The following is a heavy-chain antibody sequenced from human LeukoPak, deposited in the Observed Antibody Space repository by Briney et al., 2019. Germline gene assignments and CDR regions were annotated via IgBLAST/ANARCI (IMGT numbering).Heavy chain of an antibody. CDR1: GFTFSDYY. J-gene: IGHJ5*02. CDR2: ISGSASRI. V-gene: IGHV3-11*01. D-gene: IGHD2-2*01. Sequence: GGSLRLSCVASGFTFSDYYMNWIRQAPGKGLEWISYISGSASRIYYADPVRGRFTISRDNAKNSLFLQMNSLRAEDMAVYYWARELSLAGSSEGIPGARGAPPGRWFDPWGQGTLVTVSS. CDR3: ARELSLAGSSEGIPGARGAPPGRWFDP.